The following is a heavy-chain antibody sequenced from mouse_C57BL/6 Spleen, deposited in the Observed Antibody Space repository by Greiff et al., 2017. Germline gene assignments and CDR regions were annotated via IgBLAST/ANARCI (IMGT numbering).Heavy chain of an antibody. CDR1: GYAFTNYL. J-gene: IGHJ4*01. Sequence: QVQLKQSGAELVRPGTSVKVSCKASGYAFTNYLIEWVKQRPGQGLEWIGVLNPGSGGTNYNEKFKGKATLTADKSSSTAYMQLSSLTSEDSAVYFCARSGLDAMDYWGQGTSVTVSS. CDR2: LNPGSGGT. V-gene: IGHV1-54*01. CDR3: ARSGLDAMDY. D-gene: IGHD3-3*01.